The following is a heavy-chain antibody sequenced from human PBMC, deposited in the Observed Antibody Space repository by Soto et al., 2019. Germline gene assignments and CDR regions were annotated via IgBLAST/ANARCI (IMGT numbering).Heavy chain of an antibody. CDR1: GFTVSSKY. CDR2: IQSGGPT. Sequence: GSLRLSCAASGFTVSSKYMSWVRQAPGKGLEWVSLIQSGGPTYYADSVKGRFTISGDNAKNSLYLQMNSLRDEDTAVYYCARDRGSGWYLGAFDIWGQGTMVTVSS. CDR3: ARDRGSGWYLGAFDI. J-gene: IGHJ3*02. V-gene: IGHV3-66*01. D-gene: IGHD6-19*01.